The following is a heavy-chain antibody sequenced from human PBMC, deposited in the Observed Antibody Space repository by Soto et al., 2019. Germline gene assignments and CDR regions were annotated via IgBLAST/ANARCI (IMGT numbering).Heavy chain of an antibody. V-gene: IGHV2-5*02. D-gene: IGHD2-21*02. CDR3: AHRRSSGDWNGGYFDY. Sequence: QITLKESGPTLLTPTQTLALTCTFSGFSLTARPVGVGWIRQSPGKALEWLALIYWDDDKRYNPSLKSRLTIIKDTPHNQLVLIMTNVDPVDTATYYCAHRRSSGDWNGGYFDYWGQGSLVTVSS. J-gene: IGHJ4*02. CDR1: GFSLTARPVG. CDR2: IYWDDDK.